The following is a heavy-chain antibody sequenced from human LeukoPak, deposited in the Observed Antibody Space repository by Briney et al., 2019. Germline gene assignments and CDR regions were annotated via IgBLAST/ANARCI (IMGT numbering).Heavy chain of an antibody. CDR3: AKVGAAGIAVVFVDA. Sequence: GGSLRLSCAASGFTFSSFAMRWVRQAPGKGLEGVSVISDIGDITYHADSVKGRFTISRDNSKNTLYLQMHSLRVEDTAVYYCAKVGAAGIAVVFVDAWGQGTRVTVSS. D-gene: IGHD6-19*01. J-gene: IGHJ5*02. CDR2: ISDIGDIT. CDR1: GFTFSSFA. V-gene: IGHV3-23*01.